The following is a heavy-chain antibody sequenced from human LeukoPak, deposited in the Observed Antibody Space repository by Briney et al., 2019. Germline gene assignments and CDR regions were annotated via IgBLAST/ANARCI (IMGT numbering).Heavy chain of an antibody. J-gene: IGHJ3*01. CDR3: ARRARDFGDSHAFDV. Sequence: GESLRLSCVASGLTFSDTNLAWIRQAPGKGLEWLSYIRGVPTDLYYADSVKGRFTISRDNAKNSLYLQMNSLRAEDTAIYYCARRARDFGDSHAFDVWGQGTMVTVSS. D-gene: IGHD4-17*01. CDR1: GLTFSDTN. CDR2: IRGVPTDL. V-gene: IGHV3-11*01.